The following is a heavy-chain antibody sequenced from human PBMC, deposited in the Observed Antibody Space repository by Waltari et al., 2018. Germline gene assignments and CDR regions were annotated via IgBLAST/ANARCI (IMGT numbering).Heavy chain of an antibody. Sequence: QVQLQASGPGLVKPSETLSLTCAVAGYSISSGYYWGWIRQPPGKGLEWIGSIYPSGRTYYNPSRKSRVTISVDTSKNQFSRKLSSVTAADTAVYYCARVLTAYDYGDYWYYYYYGMDVWGQGTTVTVSS. CDR1: GYSISSGYY. J-gene: IGHJ6*02. CDR2: IYPSGRT. D-gene: IGHD4-17*01. V-gene: IGHV4-38-2*01. CDR3: ARVLTAYDYGDYWYYYYYGMDV.